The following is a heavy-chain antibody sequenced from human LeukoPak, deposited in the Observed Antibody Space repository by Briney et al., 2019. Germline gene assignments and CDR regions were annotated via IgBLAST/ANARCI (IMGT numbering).Heavy chain of an antibody. V-gene: IGHV4-39*01. D-gene: IGHD2-15*01. CDR1: GVSLSSGSHY. CDR3: ASQYCSGSHCYTYFLD. J-gene: IGHJ4*02. CDR2: VYYSGST. Sequence: SETLSLTCTVSGVSLSSGSHYWGWIRQPPGKGLEWLGSVYYSGSTYYSPSLDSRVTISVDTSGNRFSLRLSSVTAADTAVYYCASQYCSGSHCYTYFLDWGQGTLVLVSA.